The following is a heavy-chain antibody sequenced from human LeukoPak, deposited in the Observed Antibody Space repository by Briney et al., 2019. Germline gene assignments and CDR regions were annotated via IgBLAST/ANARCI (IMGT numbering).Heavy chain of an antibody. V-gene: IGHV4-34*01. CDR2: IKHSGST. CDR3: ARGPEPRIAVAGTRSGWFDP. CDR1: GGFFSGYY. Sequence: SETLSLTCAAYGGFFSGYYWSWIRQPPGKGLEWIGEIKHSGSTNYNPSLKSRVTTSVDTSKNKFYLKLSSVTDADTAVYYCARGPEPRIAVAGTRSGWFDPWGQGTLVTVSS. J-gene: IGHJ5*02. D-gene: IGHD6-19*01.